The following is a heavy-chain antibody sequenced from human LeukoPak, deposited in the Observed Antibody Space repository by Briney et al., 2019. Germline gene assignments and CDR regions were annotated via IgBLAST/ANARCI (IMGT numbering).Heavy chain of an antibody. CDR2: INHSGST. Sequence: GSLRLSCAASGFTFSSYAMSWIRQPPGKGLEWIGEINHSGSTNYNPSLKSRVTISVDTSKNQFSLKLSSVTAADTAVYYCARIHYYGSGSYYNPLYYYYYYMDVWGKGTTVTISS. V-gene: IGHV4-34*01. J-gene: IGHJ6*03. CDR3: ARIHYYGSGSYYNPLYYYYYYMDV. D-gene: IGHD3-10*01. CDR1: GFTFSSYA.